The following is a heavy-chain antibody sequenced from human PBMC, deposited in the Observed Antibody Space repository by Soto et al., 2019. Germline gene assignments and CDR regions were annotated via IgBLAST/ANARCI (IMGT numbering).Heavy chain of an antibody. CDR3: AKRELDDN. D-gene: IGHD1-7*01. Sequence: LIISCAASGFTFSSYWMSWVRQAPGKGLEWVANIKQDGSEKYYVDSVKGRFTISRDNAKNTLFLQMNTLRAEDTAIYYCAKRELDDNWGQGTPVTVSS. J-gene: IGHJ4*02. CDR1: GFTFSSYW. CDR2: IKQDGSEK. V-gene: IGHV3-7*03.